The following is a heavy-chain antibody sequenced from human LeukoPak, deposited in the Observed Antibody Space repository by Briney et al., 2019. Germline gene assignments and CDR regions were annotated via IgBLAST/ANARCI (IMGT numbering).Heavy chain of an antibody. Sequence: GGSLTLSCAASGFTFSNNAMHWLRQAPGQGLEWVSSLSGGGGETYYVDSVKGRFIISRDNSKNTMYLQMNGLRVENTAKYYCAKDEVDVDYDYVWGSYGVFDYWGQGTLVTVSS. V-gene: IGHV3-23*01. D-gene: IGHD3-16*01. CDR3: AKDEVDVDYDYVWGSYGVFDY. CDR1: GFTFSNNA. CDR2: LSGGGGET. J-gene: IGHJ4*02.